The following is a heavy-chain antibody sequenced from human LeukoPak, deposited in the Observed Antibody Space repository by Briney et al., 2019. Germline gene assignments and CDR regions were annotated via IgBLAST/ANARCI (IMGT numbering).Heavy chain of an antibody. CDR1: GITLSNYA. V-gene: IGHV3-23*01. CDR2: ISGSGGGT. Sequence: GGSLRLSCAVSGITLSNYAMTWVRQAPGKGLEWVAGISGSGGGTNYADSVKGRFTISRDNYKNTLYLQMNSLGAEDTAVYFCAKRGVVIRVILVGLYKEFYYFDSWGQGALVTVSS. J-gene: IGHJ4*02. D-gene: IGHD3-22*01. CDR3: AKRGVVIRVILVGLYKEFYYFDS.